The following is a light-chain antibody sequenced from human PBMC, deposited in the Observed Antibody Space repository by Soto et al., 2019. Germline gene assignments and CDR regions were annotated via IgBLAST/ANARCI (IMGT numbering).Light chain of an antibody. CDR1: KNDIGVYDF. CDR2: EVV. CDR3: TSYAGSNTYV. Sequence: QSALTQPPSASGSPGQSVTISCTGTKNDIGVYDFVSWYQHHPGKAPRLIIYEVVQRPSGVPDRFSGSKSGNTASLTVSGLQAADEADYFCTSYAGSNTYVFGSVTKVTVL. V-gene: IGLV2-8*01. J-gene: IGLJ1*01.